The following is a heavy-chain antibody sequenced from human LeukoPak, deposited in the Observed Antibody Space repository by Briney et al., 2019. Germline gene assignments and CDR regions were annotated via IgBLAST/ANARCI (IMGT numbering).Heavy chain of an antibody. CDR1: GFTFDDYA. CDR3: AKDRTVRPANYFDY. D-gene: IGHD4-11*01. J-gene: IGHJ4*02. V-gene: IGHV3-9*01. CDR2: ISWNSGSI. Sequence: GGSLRLSCAASGFTFDDYAMHWVRQAPGKGLEWVSGISWNSGSIGDADSVKGRFTISRDNAKNSLYLRMNSLRAEDTALYYCAKDRTVRPANYFDYWGQGTLVTVSS.